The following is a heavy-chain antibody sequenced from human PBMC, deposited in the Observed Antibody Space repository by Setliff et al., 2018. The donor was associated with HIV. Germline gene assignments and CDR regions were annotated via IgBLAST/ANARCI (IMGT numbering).Heavy chain of an antibody. J-gene: IGHJ4*02. Sequence: PSETLSLTCSVSGVSINTYYWSWIRQASGKGLEWVGHIRTKANSYATVYAASVKGRFTISRDDAKNTAYLQMSSLKTEDTALYYCVPGGSSSIFFPHWGRGTLVTVSS. D-gene: IGHD2-2*01. CDR3: VPGGSSSIFFPH. CDR2: IRTKANSYAT. V-gene: IGHV3-73*01. CDR1: GVSINTYY.